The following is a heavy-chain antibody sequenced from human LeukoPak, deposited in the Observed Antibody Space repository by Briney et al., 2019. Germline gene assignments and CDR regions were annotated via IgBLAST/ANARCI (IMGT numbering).Heavy chain of an antibody. Sequence: SETLSLTCAVYGGSFSGYYWSWIRQPPGKGLEWIGEINHSGSTNYNPSLKSRVTISVDTSKNQFSLKLSSVTAADTAVYYCARSLSLVGATTIFDYWGQGTLVTVSS. CDR2: INHSGST. CDR3: ARSLSLVGATTIFDY. D-gene: IGHD1-26*01. CDR1: GGSFSGYY. V-gene: IGHV4-34*01. J-gene: IGHJ4*02.